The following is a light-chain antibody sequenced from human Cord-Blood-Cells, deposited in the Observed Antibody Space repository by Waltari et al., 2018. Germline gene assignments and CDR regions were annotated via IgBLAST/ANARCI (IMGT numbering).Light chain of an antibody. Sequence: EIVLTQSPDFQSVNPKEKVNITCRASKSIGSSLHWYQQKPDQSAKLLIKYASQSITGVPSIFGGSGSGTNFTHTINSLEAQDAAAYYCQQSSSLPRTFGQGTKLEIK. V-gene: IGKV6D-21*02. CDR3: QQSSSLPRT. J-gene: IGKJ2*01. CDR2: YAS. CDR1: KSIGSS.